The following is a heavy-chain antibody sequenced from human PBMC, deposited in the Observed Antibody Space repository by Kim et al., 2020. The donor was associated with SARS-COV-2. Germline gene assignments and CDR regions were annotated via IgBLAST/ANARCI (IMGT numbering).Heavy chain of an antibody. J-gene: IGHJ4*02. CDR3: ARGDAPDIVVVPAAMQFDY. D-gene: IGHD2-2*01. Sequence: GRLTIHRDNSKNTLYLQMNSLRAEDTAVYYCARGDAPDIVVVPAAMQFDYWGQGTLVTVSS. V-gene: IGHV3-30*01.